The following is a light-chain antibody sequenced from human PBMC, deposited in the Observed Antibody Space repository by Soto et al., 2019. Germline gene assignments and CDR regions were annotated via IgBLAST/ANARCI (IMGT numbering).Light chain of an antibody. Sequence: DIQMTQSPSTLSAPVGDRVTITCRASQSISSWLAWYQQKPGKAPKLLIYKASSLESGVPSRFSGSGSGTEFTLTISSLQPDDFATYYCQQYNSYWTFGQGTQVEIK. V-gene: IGKV1-5*03. J-gene: IGKJ1*01. CDR1: QSISSW. CDR2: KAS. CDR3: QQYNSYWT.